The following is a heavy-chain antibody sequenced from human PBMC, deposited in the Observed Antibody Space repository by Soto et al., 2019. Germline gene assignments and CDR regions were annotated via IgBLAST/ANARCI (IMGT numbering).Heavy chain of an antibody. Sequence: SETLSLTCTVSGGSISSSSYYWGWIRQPPGKGLEWIGSIYYSGSTYYNPSLKSRVTISVDTSKNQFSLKLSSVTAADTAVYYCALYDYYDSSGSEYYFDYWGQGTLVTVSS. CDR3: ALYDYYDSSGSEYYFDY. CDR2: IYYSGST. V-gene: IGHV4-39*01. D-gene: IGHD3-22*01. J-gene: IGHJ4*02. CDR1: GGSISSSSYY.